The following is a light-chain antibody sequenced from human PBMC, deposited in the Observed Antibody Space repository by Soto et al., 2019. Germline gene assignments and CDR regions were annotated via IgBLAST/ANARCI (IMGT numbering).Light chain of an antibody. V-gene: IGKV3-20*01. CDR1: QSVSSSY. CDR3: QQHGSSPWR. CDR2: GAS. J-gene: IGKJ1*01. Sequence: EIVLTQSPGTLALSAGERATLSCMARQSVSSSYLALYEHRPGQGLSLLMYGASISATGIPDRFSGSGSGTDFTLTISRLEPEDFAVYFCQQHGSSPWRFGRGTKVDIK.